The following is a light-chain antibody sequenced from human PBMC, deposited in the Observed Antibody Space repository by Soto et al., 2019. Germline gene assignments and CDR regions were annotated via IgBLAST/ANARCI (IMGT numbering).Light chain of an antibody. CDR2: DVN. CDR3: SSYTSSSTL. V-gene: IGLV2-14*01. J-gene: IGLJ2*01. Sequence: QSVLTQPASVSGSPGQSITISCTGTSSDVGVSWYQQHPGKVPKLIIYDVNNRPSGVSNRFSGSKSGNTASLTISGLQAEDEANYYCSSYTSSSTLFGGGTQLTVL. CDR1: SSDVGV.